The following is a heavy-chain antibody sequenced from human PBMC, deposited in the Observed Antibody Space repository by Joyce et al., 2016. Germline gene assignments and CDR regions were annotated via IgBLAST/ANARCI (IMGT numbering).Heavy chain of an antibody. Sequence: QVQLVHSGAEVKKPGASVKVSCKASGYTFSDHYIHWVRQAPGQGLEWMGWINPKSGGTNDAEKFESRVTMTRDTSISIVDMELSRLTSDDTAVYHCARGKAYYDYAWGSYRTFDYWGQGTLVTVSS. J-gene: IGHJ4*02. D-gene: IGHD3-16*02. CDR2: INPKSGGT. CDR1: GYTFSDHY. V-gene: IGHV1-2*02. CDR3: ARGKAYYDYAWGSYRTFDY.